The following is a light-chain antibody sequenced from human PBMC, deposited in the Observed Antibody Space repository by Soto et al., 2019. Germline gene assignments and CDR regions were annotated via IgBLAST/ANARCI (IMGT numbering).Light chain of an antibody. CDR1: SSDVGGYNY. V-gene: IGLV2-14*01. J-gene: IGLJ1*01. Sequence: QSALTQPASVSGSPGQSITISCTGTSSDVGGYNYVSWYQQHPGKAPKLMIYDVSNRPSGVSNRFSGSKSGNTASLTISGRQAEDEADYYCSSYTSSSTPYVFGTGTKGTFL. CDR3: SSYTSSSTPYV. CDR2: DVS.